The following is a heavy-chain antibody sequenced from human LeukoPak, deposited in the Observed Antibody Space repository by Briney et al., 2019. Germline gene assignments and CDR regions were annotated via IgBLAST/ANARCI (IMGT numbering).Heavy chain of an antibody. D-gene: IGHD2-2*01. J-gene: IGHJ4*02. Sequence: GGSLRLSCAASGFTFSSYSMNWVRQAPGKGLEWVSSISSSSSYIYYADSVKGRFTTSRDNAKNSLYLQMNSLRAEDTAVYYCAARYCSSTSCLGWGQGTLVTVSS. CDR3: AARYCSSTSCLG. V-gene: IGHV3-21*01. CDR1: GFTFSSYS. CDR2: ISSSSSYI.